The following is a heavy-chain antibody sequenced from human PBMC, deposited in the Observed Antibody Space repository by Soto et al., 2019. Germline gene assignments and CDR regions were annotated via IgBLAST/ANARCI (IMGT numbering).Heavy chain of an antibody. CDR1: GFTFSSYE. J-gene: IGHJ1*01. CDR2: ISSSGSTI. CDR3: AGGGWFIVEATRGGYFQH. V-gene: IGHV3-48*03. Sequence: EVQLVESGGGLVQPGGSLRLSCAASGFTFSSYEMNWVRQAPGKGLECVSYISSSGSTIYYADSVKGRFTISRNNAKTSLYLRMYRLRAEVTACYYCAGGGWFIVEATRGGYFQHWGQGTLVTVSS. D-gene: IGHD1-26*01.